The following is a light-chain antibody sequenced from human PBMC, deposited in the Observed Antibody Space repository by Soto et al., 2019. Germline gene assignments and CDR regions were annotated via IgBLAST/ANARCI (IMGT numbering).Light chain of an antibody. J-gene: IGKJ2*01. V-gene: IGKV1-5*01. Sequence: DIQMTQSPSTLSASIGDRITITCRASQNINTWLAWYLQKPGRAPKVLIYDASSLESGVPSRISGSGSGTEFILTISSLQLDDFATYYCHQYYGYPYTFGQGTKLEIK. CDR3: HQYYGYPYT. CDR1: QNINTW. CDR2: DAS.